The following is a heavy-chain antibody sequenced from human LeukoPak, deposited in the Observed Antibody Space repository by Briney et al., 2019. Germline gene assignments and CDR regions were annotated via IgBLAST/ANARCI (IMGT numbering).Heavy chain of an antibody. CDR2: IIPIFGTA. V-gene: IGHV1-69*13. CDR1: GGTFISYA. J-gene: IGHJ5*02. D-gene: IGHD3-22*01. CDR3: AKGPFDYYDSSPSWFDP. Sequence: SVKVSCKASGGTFISYAISWVRQAPGQGLEWMGGIIPIFGTANYAQKFQGRVTITADESTSTAYMELSSLRSEDTAVYYCAKGPFDYYDSSPSWFDPWGQGTLVTVSS.